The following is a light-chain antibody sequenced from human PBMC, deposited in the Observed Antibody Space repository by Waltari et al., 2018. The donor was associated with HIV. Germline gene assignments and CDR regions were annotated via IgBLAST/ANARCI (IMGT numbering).Light chain of an antibody. CDR1: SSNIGAGYA. V-gene: IGLV1-40*01. Sequence: QSVLTQPPSVSGAPGQRVPISCPGSSSNIGAGYAVTWYQQLPGTAPKPLIYGNSNRPSGVPDRFSGSKSGTSASLAITGLQAEDEADYYCQSYDSSLSGSWVFGGGTKLTVL. CDR3: QSYDSSLSGSWV. CDR2: GNS. J-gene: IGLJ3*02.